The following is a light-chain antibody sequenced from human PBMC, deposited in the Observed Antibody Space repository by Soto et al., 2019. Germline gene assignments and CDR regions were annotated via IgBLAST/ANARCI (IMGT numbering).Light chain of an antibody. J-gene: IGLJ3*02. Sequence: QPVLTQSPSASASPGASVKLTCTLSSGHSDYAIAWHQQQPEKGPRYSMKVTSDGSHTKGDGIPDRFSGSSSGADRYLTISSLRSDDEADYYCQAWGTGGVFGGGTKLTVL. CDR1: SGHSDYA. CDR2: VTSDGSH. CDR3: QAWGTGGV. V-gene: IGLV4-69*01.